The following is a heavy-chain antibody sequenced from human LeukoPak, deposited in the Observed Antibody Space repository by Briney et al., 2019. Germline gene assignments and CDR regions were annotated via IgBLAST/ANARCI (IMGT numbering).Heavy chain of an antibody. CDR1: GFTFGDYA. CDR3: TRGMATVVSPYF. D-gene: IGHD4-23*01. V-gene: IGHV3-49*04. J-gene: IGHJ4*02. CDR2: IRSQAYGGTT. Sequence: GRSLRLSCTTSGFTFGDYAMSWVRQAPGKGLEWVGFIRSQAYGGTTQYAASVKGRFTISRDDSKSIAYLQMNSPKTEDTALYYCTRGMATVVSPYFWGQGTLVTVSS.